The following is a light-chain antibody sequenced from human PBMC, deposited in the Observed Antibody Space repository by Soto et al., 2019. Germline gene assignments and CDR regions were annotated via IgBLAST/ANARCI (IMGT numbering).Light chain of an antibody. V-gene: IGKV3-20*01. Sequence: IVLTHSPGTPSLSPGERATLSCRASQSVSSSYLAWYQQKPGQAPRLLIYGASSRATGIPDRFSGSGSGTDFTLTISRLEPEDFAVYYCQQYGSSPWKFGQGTKVDIK. CDR2: GAS. CDR1: QSVSSSY. CDR3: QQYGSSPWK. J-gene: IGKJ1*01.